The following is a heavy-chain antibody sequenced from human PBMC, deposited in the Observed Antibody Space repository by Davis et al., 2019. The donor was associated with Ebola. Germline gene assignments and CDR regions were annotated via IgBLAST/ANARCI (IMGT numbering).Heavy chain of an antibody. D-gene: IGHD6-6*01. J-gene: IGHJ4*02. V-gene: IGHV3-74*01. CDR3: ASGGSSDY. CDR1: RFSFDDYA. Sequence: GESLNISCAASRFSFDDYAMHWVRQAPGKGLVWVSRINSDGSSTSYADSVKGRFTISRDNAKNTLYLQMNSLRAEDTAVYYCASGGSSDYWGQGTLVTVSS. CDR2: INSDGSST.